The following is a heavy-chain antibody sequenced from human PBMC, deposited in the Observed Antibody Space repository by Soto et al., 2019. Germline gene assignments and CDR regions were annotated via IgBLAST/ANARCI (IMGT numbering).Heavy chain of an antibody. CDR3: ARSPVYCTNGVCYETFDY. D-gene: IGHD2-8*01. J-gene: IGHJ4*02. CDR2: MSPNSGNT. Sequence: ASVKVSCKASGYTFTSYGISWVRQAPGQGLEWMGWMSPNSGNTGYAQKFQGRVTMTRNTSISTAYMELSSLRSEDTAVYYCARSPVYCTNGVCYETFDYWGQGTLVTVSS. V-gene: IGHV1-8*02. CDR1: GYTFTSYG.